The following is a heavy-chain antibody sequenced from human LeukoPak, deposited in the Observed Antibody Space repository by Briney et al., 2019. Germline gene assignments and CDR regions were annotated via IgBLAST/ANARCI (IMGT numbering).Heavy chain of an antibody. Sequence: PGRSLRLSCVASGFTFNNYAMQWVRQAPGKGLEWLAIIWQDGDKKEYGDSVRGRFTVSRDNSKNTLYLQMNSLRAEDTAFYYCAKDRGPDMAVVDFIDHWGQGTLVAVSS. CDR1: GFTFNNYA. CDR3: AKDRGPDMAVVDFIDH. V-gene: IGHV3-33*06. J-gene: IGHJ4*02. D-gene: IGHD2-2*01. CDR2: IWQDGDKK.